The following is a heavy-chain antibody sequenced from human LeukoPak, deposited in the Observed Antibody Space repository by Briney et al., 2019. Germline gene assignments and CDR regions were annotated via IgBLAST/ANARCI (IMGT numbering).Heavy chain of an antibody. V-gene: IGHV3-33*01. D-gene: IGHD6-6*01. CDR1: GFTFSSYG. Sequence: GGSLRLSCAASGFTFSSYGMHWVRQAPGKGLEWVAVIWYDGSNKYYADFVKGRFTISRDNSKNTLYLQMSSLRAEDTAVYYWARAWYTAAPYYFDYWGQGTLVTVSS. J-gene: IGHJ4*02. CDR3: ARAWYTAAPYYFDY. CDR2: IWYDGSNK.